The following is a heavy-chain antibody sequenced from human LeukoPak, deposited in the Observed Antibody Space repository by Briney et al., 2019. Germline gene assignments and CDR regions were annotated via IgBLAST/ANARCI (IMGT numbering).Heavy chain of an antibody. D-gene: IGHD1-26*01. CDR1: GFTFSSYG. CDR2: IRFDGSNK. Sequence: PGGSLRLSCAASGFTFSSYGMRWVRQAPGKGLEWVAFIRFDGSNKYYADSVKGRFTISRDNSKNTLYLQVNSLRAEDTAVYYCAKDLLVGATAFDIWGQGTMVTVSS. J-gene: IGHJ3*02. CDR3: AKDLLVGATAFDI. V-gene: IGHV3-30*02.